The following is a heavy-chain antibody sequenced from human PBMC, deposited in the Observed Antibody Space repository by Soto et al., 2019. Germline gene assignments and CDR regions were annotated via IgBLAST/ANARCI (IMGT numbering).Heavy chain of an antibody. CDR3: AKEGGYYYDSSGYYLPDPPDI. Sequence: GGSLRLSCAASGFTFSSYAMSWVRQAPGKGLEWVSAISGSGGSTYYADSVKGRFTISRDNSKNTLYLQMNSLRAEDTAVYYCAKEGGYYYDSSGYYLPDPPDIWGQGT. CDR1: GFTFSSYA. CDR2: ISGSGGST. D-gene: IGHD3-22*01. J-gene: IGHJ4*02. V-gene: IGHV3-23*01.